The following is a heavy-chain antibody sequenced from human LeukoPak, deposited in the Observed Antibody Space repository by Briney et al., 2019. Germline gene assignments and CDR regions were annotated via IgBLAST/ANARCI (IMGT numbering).Heavy chain of an antibody. CDR1: GFTFSSYS. V-gene: IGHV3-21*01. J-gene: IGHJ4*02. CDR3: ARGGGARDY. Sequence: TGGSLRLSCAASGFTFSSYSMNWVRQAPGKGLEWVSSISSSSSYIYYAGSVKGRFTISRDNAKNSLYLQMNSLRAEDTAVYYCARGGGARDYWGQGTLVTVPS. CDR2: ISSSSSYI. D-gene: IGHD1-26*01.